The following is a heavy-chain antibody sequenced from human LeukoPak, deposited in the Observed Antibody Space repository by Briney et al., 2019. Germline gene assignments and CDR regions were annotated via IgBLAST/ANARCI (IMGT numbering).Heavy chain of an antibody. CDR1: GGSFSTFY. CDR2: IYYNGDT. Sequence: PSETLSLTCSVSGGSFSTFYWSWIRQTPGKGLEWIGYIYYNGDTKYNPSLESRVTISLDTSKNRFSLRLTSVTAADTAVCYCARIPPGYYYYMDAWGKGTTVTVSS. V-gene: IGHV4-59*01. CDR3: ARIPPGYYYYMDA. D-gene: IGHD1-14*01. J-gene: IGHJ6*03.